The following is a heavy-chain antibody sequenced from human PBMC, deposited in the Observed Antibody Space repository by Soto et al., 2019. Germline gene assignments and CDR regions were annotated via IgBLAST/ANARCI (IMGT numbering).Heavy chain of an antibody. CDR1: GFTYSNYA. D-gene: IGHD5-12*01. J-gene: IGHJ3*01. CDR2: VSGSGSHT. Sequence: EVQLLESGGGLVQPGGSLRLSCAASGFTYSNYAMTWVRQAPGKGLDWVSAVSGSGSHTYYADSVKGRFTISRDNAKNTLYLQMNSLRAEDTALYYCAKERGAYVPDAFDFWGQGTLVTVSS. CDR3: AKERGAYVPDAFDF. V-gene: IGHV3-23*01.